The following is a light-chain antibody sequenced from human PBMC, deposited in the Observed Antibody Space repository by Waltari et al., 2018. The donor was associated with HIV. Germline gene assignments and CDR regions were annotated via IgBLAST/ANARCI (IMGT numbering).Light chain of an antibody. J-gene: IGKJ4*01. V-gene: IGKV3-20*01. CDR3: QQYGSSPLT. CDR1: QSVTSSF. CDR2: GAS. Sequence: EIVLTQSQGTPSLSPGERATLSCRASQSVTSSFLSWYQQQPGQAPRLLIFGASSRATGIPDRFSGGGSGTDFTLTISRLEPEDFAVYYCQQYGSSPLTFGGGTKVDIK.